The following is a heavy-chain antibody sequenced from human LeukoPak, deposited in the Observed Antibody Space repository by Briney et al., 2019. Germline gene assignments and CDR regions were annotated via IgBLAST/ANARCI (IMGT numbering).Heavy chain of an antibody. D-gene: IGHD2-8*01. CDR1: GFTFSSYG. Sequence: GGSLRLSCAASGFTFSSYGMHWVRQAPGKGLEWVAVISYDGSNKYYADSVKGRFTISRDNSKNTLYLQMNSLRAEDTAVYYCAKTMEFDYWGQGTLVTVSS. CDR2: ISYDGSNK. J-gene: IGHJ4*02. CDR3: AKTMEFDY. V-gene: IGHV3-30*18.